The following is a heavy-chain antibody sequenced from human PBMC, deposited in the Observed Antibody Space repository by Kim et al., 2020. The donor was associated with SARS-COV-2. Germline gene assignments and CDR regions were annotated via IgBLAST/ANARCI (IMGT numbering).Heavy chain of an antibody. V-gene: IGHV4-59*08. CDR1: GGSISSYY. J-gene: IGHJ5*02. CDR3: ARRDMYSTTSSWFVP. Sequence: SETLSLTCTVSGGSISSYYWSWIRQPPGKGLGWIGNIYYTGTTNYNPSLKSRVILSVDTSNNQFSLKLSSVTAADTAVYYCARRDMYSTTSSWFVPWGQGTLVTVSS. D-gene: IGHD6-13*01. CDR2: IYYTGTT.